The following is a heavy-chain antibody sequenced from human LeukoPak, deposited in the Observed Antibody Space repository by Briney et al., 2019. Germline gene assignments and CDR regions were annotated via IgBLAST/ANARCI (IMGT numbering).Heavy chain of an antibody. CDR2: INRDGSST. CDR3: ARATLRAFDP. J-gene: IGHJ5*02. V-gene: IGHV3-74*01. Sequence: GGSLRLSCAASGFTFSSNWMHWVRQAPGKGLVWVSRINRDGSSTSYADSVKGRFTISRDNAKNSLYLQMNSLRDEDTAVYYCARATLRAFDPWGQGTLVTVSS. D-gene: IGHD4-17*01. CDR1: GFTFSSNW.